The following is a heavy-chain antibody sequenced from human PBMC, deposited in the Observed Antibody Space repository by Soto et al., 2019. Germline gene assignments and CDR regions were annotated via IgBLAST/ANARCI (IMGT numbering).Heavy chain of an antibody. V-gene: IGHV1-69*12. J-gene: IGHJ6*02. CDR1: GGTFSSYA. CDR2: IIPIFGTA. D-gene: IGHD2-2*01. Sequence: QVEMVQYGAEVKKTGSSVKVSCKASGGTFSSYAIRWVRLAPVQGLKWMGGIIPIFGTANYAQKFKGRVTTAANETTRTAYMEPSSLRSEDTAVYDCNSHVPVAGEYYRMNVWGQGTTVPVSS. CDR3: NSHVPVAGEYYRMNV.